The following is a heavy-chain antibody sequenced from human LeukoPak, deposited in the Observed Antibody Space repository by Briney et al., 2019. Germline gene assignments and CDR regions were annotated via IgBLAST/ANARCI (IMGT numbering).Heavy chain of an antibody. V-gene: IGHV3-23*01. J-gene: IGHJ4*02. CDR1: GFTSSSYA. CDR3: AKVAIFGVVISSYFDY. Sequence: GGSLRLSCAASGFTSSSYALNWVRQAPGKGLEWVATVSGSGDRMYHADSVKGRFTISRDNAKNSLYLQMNSLRAEDTAVYYCAKVAIFGVVISSYFDYWGQGTLVTVSS. CDR2: VSGSGDRM. D-gene: IGHD3-3*02.